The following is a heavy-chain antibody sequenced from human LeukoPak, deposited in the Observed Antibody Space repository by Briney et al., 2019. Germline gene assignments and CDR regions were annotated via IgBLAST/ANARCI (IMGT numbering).Heavy chain of an antibody. J-gene: IGHJ6*03. Sequence: SETLSLTCSVSGGAIISYYWSWIRQPAGKGPEWIGRIYPTGNTDYNPSLKTRVTMSTDLSKKQFALRLRSVTAADTAVYYCARLKFYDSTGYSPGYYMDVWGKGTAVTVSS. D-gene: IGHD3-22*01. CDR1: GGAIISYY. CDR3: ARLKFYDSTGYSPGYYMDV. CDR2: IYPTGNT. V-gene: IGHV4-4*07.